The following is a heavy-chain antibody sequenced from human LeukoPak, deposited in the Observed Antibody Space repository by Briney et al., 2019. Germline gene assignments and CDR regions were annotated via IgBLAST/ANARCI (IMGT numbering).Heavy chain of an antibody. V-gene: IGHV3-48*01. CDR2: ICSRSSTI. Sequence: GGSLRLSCAASGFTFSSYSIYWVRQALGEGVGWVSYICSRSSTINYAHSVKGRFTISRDNAKTSLYLQMNSLTAEDTAVYYWARESPASGSFWGQGTLVTVSS. J-gene: IGHJ4*02. CDR1: GFTFSSYS. D-gene: IGHD3-10*01. CDR3: ARESPASGSF.